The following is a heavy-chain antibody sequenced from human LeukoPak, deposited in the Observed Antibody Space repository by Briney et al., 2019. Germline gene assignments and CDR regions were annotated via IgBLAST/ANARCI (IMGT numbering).Heavy chain of an antibody. D-gene: IGHD3-22*01. CDR1: GGSFSGYY. Sequence: SETLSLTCAVYGGSFSGYYWSWIRQPPGKGLEWIGEINHSGSTNYNPSLKSRVTISVDTSKNQFSLKLSSVTAADTAVYYCARVHYYDSSGYLVFDYWGQGTLVTVSS. V-gene: IGHV4-34*01. CDR2: INHSGST. CDR3: ARVHYYDSSGYLVFDY. J-gene: IGHJ4*02.